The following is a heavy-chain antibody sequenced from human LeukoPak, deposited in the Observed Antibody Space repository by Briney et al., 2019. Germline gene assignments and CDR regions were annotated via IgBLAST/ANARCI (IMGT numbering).Heavy chain of an antibody. J-gene: IGHJ4*02. CDR2: INHSGST. CDR3: ARGRGYSYGFRY. D-gene: IGHD5-18*01. Sequence: SETLSLTCAVYGGSFSGYYWSWIRQPPGKGLEWIGEINHSGSTNYNPSLKSRVTISVDTSKNQFSLKLSSVTVADTAVYYCARGRGYSYGFRYWGQGTLVTVSS. V-gene: IGHV4-34*01. CDR1: GGSFSGYY.